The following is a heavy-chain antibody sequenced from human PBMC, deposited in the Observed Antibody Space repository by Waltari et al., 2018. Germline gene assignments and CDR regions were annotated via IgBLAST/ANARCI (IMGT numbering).Heavy chain of an antibody. CDR2: INPNSGGT. J-gene: IGHJ3*02. V-gene: IGHV1-2*02. D-gene: IGHD6-19*01. Sequence: QVQLVQSGSELKKPGASVKVSCKASGYTFTSYAMNWVRQAPGQGLEWMGWINPNSGGTNYAQKFQGRVTMTRDTSISTAYMELSRLRSDDTAVYYCARGIAVAGTRGHAFDIWGQGTMVTVSS. CDR3: ARGIAVAGTRGHAFDI. CDR1: GYTFTSYA.